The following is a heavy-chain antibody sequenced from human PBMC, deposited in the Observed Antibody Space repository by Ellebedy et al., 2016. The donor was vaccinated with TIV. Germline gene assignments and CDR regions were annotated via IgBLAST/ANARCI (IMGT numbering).Heavy chain of an antibody. CDR3: ARGEPDYYGSDPFDY. Sequence: AASVKVSCKASGFSFISYGINWVRQAPGQGLEWMGWISPHNGNTNYTQNLQGRVTMTTDTSTSTAYMELKSLTSDDTAVYFCARGEPDYYGSDPFDYWGQGTLVTVSS. D-gene: IGHD3-10*01. CDR2: ISPHNGNT. CDR1: GFSFISYG. V-gene: IGHV1-18*01. J-gene: IGHJ4*02.